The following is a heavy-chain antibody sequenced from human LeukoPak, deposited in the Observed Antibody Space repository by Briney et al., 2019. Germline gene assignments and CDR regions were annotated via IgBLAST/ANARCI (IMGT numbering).Heavy chain of an antibody. D-gene: IGHD1-26*01. CDR1: GFTFSSYS. CDR3: AREELLRGFDY. J-gene: IGHJ4*02. V-gene: IGHV3-21*01. CDR2: ISSSSSYI. Sequence: GGSLRLSCAASGFTFSSYSMNWVRQAPGKGLEWVSSISSSSSYIYYADSVKGRFTISRDNAENSLYLQMNSLRAEDTAVYYCAREELLRGFDYWGQGTLVTVSS.